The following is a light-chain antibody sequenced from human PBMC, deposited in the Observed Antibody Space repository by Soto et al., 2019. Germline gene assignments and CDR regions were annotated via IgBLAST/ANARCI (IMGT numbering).Light chain of an antibody. CDR3: QQYGSSGT. V-gene: IGKV3-20*01. CDR2: GAS. CDR1: QSVTSSY. J-gene: IGKJ1*01. Sequence: EMMLTQSPGTLSLSPGERATLSCRASQSVTSSYLAWYQQKPGQAPRLLIYGASTRATGFPDRFSGSGSGTDFTLTISRLEPEDFAVYYCQQYGSSGTFGQGTKVDIK.